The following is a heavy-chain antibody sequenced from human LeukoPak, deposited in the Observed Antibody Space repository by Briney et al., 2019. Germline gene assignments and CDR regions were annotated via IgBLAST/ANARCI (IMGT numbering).Heavy chain of an antibody. J-gene: IGHJ4*02. Sequence: PQTLSLTCTVSGGSISSGGYYWSWIRQHPGKGLEWIGYIYYSGSTYYNPSLKSRVTISVDTSKNQFSLKLSSVTAADTAVYYCASAIEGSGYLDYWGQGTLVTVSS. V-gene: IGHV4-31*03. CDR3: ASAIEGSGYLDY. D-gene: IGHD3-3*01. CDR2: IYYSGST. CDR1: GGSISSGGYY.